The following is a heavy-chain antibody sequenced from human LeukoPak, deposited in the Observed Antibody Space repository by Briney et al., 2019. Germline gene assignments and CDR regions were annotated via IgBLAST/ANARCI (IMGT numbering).Heavy chain of an antibody. Sequence: GGSLRLSCAASGFTFSDAWMSWVRQAPGKGLEWVGRIKSKSDGETTDYAAPVKGRFTISRDDSKNTLYLQMNSLKTEDTAVYYCTTSWMVRGVIVHFDYWGQGTLVTVSS. CDR2: IKSKSDGETT. D-gene: IGHD3-10*01. V-gene: IGHV3-15*01. CDR1: GFTFSDAW. J-gene: IGHJ4*02. CDR3: TTSWMVRGVIVHFDY.